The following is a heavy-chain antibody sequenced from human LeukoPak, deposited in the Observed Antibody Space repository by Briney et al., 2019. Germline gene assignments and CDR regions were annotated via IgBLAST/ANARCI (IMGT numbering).Heavy chain of an antibody. D-gene: IGHD5-18*01. CDR1: GYTFTKYW. CDR3: ARGSVETAMTFDY. J-gene: IGHJ4*02. Sequence: PGESLKISCQGSGYTFTKYWIGWVRQLSGKGLEWMGIIYPGDSDTRDSPSFQGQVTMSVDKYISTAYLQWRSLKASDTAMYYCARGSVETAMTFDYWGQGTLVTVSS. V-gene: IGHV5-51*01. CDR2: IYPGDSDT.